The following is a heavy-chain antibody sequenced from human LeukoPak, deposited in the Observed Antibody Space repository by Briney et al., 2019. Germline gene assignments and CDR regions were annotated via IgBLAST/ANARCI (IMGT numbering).Heavy chain of an antibody. CDR3: ARDLSLYCSGGSCYSLNY. D-gene: IGHD2-15*01. CDR1: GFIFSSYS. J-gene: IGHJ4*02. V-gene: IGHV3-48*04. CDR2: ISSSSSTI. Sequence: GGSLRLSCAASGFIFSSYSMNWVRQAPGKGLEWVSYISSSSSTIYYADSVKGRFTISRDNAKNSLYLQMNSLRAEDTAVYYCARDLSLYCSGGSCYSLNYWGQGTLVTVSS.